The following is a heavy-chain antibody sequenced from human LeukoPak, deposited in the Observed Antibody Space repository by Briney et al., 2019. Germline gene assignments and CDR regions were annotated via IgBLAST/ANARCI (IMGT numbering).Heavy chain of an antibody. J-gene: IGHJ5*02. Sequence: PSETLSLTCTVSGGSISSYYWSWIRQPPGKGLEWIGYIYYSGSTNYNPSLKSRVTISVDTSKNQFSLKLSSVTAVDTAVYYCATYSSSPSGDWFDPWGQGTLVTVSS. CDR1: GGSISSYY. CDR3: ATYSSSPSGDWFDP. CDR2: IYYSGST. D-gene: IGHD6-6*01. V-gene: IGHV4-59*01.